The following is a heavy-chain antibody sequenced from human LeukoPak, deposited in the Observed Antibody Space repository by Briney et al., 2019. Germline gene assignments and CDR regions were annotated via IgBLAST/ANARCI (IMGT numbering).Heavy chain of an antibody. Sequence: ASVKVSCKASGNSLIDYYIYWVRQAPEQGFEWMGWINPDSSGTEYAHKFQGRVTLTRDTSIDTVYMELRNLRSDDTAVYFCAKDGDGYNAWFDSWGQGTQVIVSS. CDR2: INPDSSGT. J-gene: IGHJ5*01. V-gene: IGHV1-2*02. CDR1: GNSLIDYY. CDR3: AKDGDGYNAWFDS. D-gene: IGHD5-24*01.